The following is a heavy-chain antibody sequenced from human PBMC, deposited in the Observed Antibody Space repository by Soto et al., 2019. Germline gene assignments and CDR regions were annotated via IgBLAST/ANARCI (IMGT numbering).Heavy chain of an antibody. CDR2: IYYSGST. Sequence: SETLSLTCTVSGCSIISSSYYWGWIRQPPGKGLEWIGSIYYSGSTYYNPSVKSRVPISVDTSKNQFSLKLSSATAADTAVYYCARQVGRVSGYYYGMDVWGEGTTVTVSS. CDR3: ARQVGRVSGYYYGMDV. CDR1: GCSIISSSYY. V-gene: IGHV4-39*01. J-gene: IGHJ6*04. D-gene: IGHD3-10*01.